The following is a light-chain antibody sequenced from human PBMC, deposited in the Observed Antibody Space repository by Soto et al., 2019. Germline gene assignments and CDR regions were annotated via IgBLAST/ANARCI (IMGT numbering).Light chain of an antibody. V-gene: IGLV6-57*01. CDR1: SGSIASNY. Sequence: NFMLTQPHSVSGSPGKTVTMSCTRSSGSIASNYVQWYQQRPGSSPTTVIYEDNQRPSGVPARFSGSIDSSSNSASLSISGLKTEDEADYYCQSYDNNNHWVFGGGTKLTVL. J-gene: IGLJ3*02. CDR3: QSYDNNNHWV. CDR2: EDN.